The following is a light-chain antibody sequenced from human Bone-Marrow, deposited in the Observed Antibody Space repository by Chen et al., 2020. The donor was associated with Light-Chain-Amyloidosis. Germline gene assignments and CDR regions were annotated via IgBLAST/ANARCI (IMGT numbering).Light chain of an antibody. Sequence: SYVLTQPSSVSVAPGQTATIACGGNNIGSTSVHWYQQTPGQAPLLVVYDDSARPSGIPWRLSGSNAGNTATLTSSRVEAGDEADYYCQVWDRSSDRPVFGGGTKLTVL. CDR1: NIGSTS. CDR3: QVWDRSSDRPV. J-gene: IGLJ3*02. CDR2: DDS. V-gene: IGLV3-21*02.